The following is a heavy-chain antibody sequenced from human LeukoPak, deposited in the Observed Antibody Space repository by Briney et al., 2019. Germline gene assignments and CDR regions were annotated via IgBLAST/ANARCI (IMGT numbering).Heavy chain of an antibody. CDR3: ARESALEWLFSNYYYYYMDV. V-gene: IGHV1-8*01. Sequence: GASVKVSCKASGYTFTSYDINWVRQATGQGLEWMGWMNPNSGNTGYAQKFQGRVTMTRNTSISTAYMELSSLRSEDTAVYYCARESALEWLFSNYYYYYMDVWGKGTTVTVSS. CDR1: GYTFTSYD. J-gene: IGHJ6*03. CDR2: MNPNSGNT. D-gene: IGHD3-3*01.